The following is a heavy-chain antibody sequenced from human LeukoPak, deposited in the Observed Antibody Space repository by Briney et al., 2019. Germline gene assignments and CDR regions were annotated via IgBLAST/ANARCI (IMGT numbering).Heavy chain of an antibody. Sequence: GGSLTLSCAASGFSFSTYDRHWVSQGTGKGLEWVSGIGVRGDTHYPGSVKGRFTISRENAETSLYLQMNTLRVGDTAVYYRARAARFLESTGAHAFDLWGQGTMVTVSS. D-gene: IGHD2-8*02. CDR3: ARAARFLESTGAHAFDL. CDR1: GFSFSTYD. V-gene: IGHV3-13*01. J-gene: IGHJ3*01. CDR2: IGVRGDT.